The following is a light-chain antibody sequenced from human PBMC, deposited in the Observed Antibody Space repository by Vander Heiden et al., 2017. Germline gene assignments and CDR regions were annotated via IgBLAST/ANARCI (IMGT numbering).Light chain of an antibody. J-gene: IGLJ1*01. V-gene: IGLV2-23*01. CDR1: RSDGGSYNL. CDR3: CSYAGSSIFYV. CDR2: EGS. Sequence: QSALPQPASVSGSPGQSRTICCTGTRSDGGSYNLVSWYQQHQGKAPKLMIYEGSKRPSGVSNRFSGSKSGNTASLTISGLQAEDEADYYCCSYAGSSIFYVFGTGTKVTVL.